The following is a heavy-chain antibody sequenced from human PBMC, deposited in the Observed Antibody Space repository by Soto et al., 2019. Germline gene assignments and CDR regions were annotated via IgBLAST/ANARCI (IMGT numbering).Heavy chain of an antibody. Sequence: QVQLVQSGAEVQKPGSSVKVSCKASGGTFSSYAISWVRQAPGQGLEWMGGIIPIFGTAKYAQKFQGRVTITAEESTSTAYMELSSLRSEDTAVYYCARVKGYCSGGSCYSPYYYGMDVWGQGTTVTVSS. CDR1: GGTFSSYA. CDR2: IIPIFGTA. CDR3: ARVKGYCSGGSCYSPYYYGMDV. J-gene: IGHJ6*02. D-gene: IGHD2-15*01. V-gene: IGHV1-69*01.